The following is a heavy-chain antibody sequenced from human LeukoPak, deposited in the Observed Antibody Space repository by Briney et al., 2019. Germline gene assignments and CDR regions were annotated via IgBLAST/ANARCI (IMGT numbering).Heavy chain of an antibody. D-gene: IGHD3-16*02. CDR3: ARDRVSITFGGVIVPSFDY. V-gene: IGHV3-48*03. CDR2: ISSSGSTI. Sequence: GGSLRLSCAASGFTFSNSAMTWIRQLPGKGLEWVSYISSSGSTIYYADSVKGRFTISRDNAKNSLYLQMNSLRAEDTAVYYCARDRVSITFGGVIVPSFDYWGQGTLVTVSS. CDR1: GFTFSNSA. J-gene: IGHJ4*02.